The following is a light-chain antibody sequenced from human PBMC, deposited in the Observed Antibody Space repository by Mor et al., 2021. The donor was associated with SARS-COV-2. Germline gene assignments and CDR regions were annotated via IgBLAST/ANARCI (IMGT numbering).Light chain of an antibody. CDR2: SNI. Sequence: IWAGYDVHWYQQLPGTAPKLLIYSNINRPSGVPDRFSGSKSGTSASLAITGLQAEDEADYYCQSFDISLSASVFGGGT. J-gene: IGLJ2*01. CDR1: IWAGYD. V-gene: IGLV1-40*01. CDR3: QSFDISLSASV.